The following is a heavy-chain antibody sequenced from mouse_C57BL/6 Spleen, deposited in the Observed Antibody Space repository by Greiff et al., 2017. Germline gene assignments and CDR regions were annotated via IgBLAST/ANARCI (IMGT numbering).Heavy chain of an antibody. CDR3: ARAIYYYGSSSYAMDY. J-gene: IGHJ4*01. Sequence: VQLKESGPELVKPGDSVKISCKASGYSFTGYFMNWVMQSHGKSLEWIGRINPYNGDTFYNQKFKGKATLTVDKSSSTAHMELRSLTSEDSAVYYCARAIYYYGSSSYAMDYWGQGTSVTVSS. V-gene: IGHV1-20*01. CDR1: GYSFTGYF. D-gene: IGHD1-1*01. CDR2: INPYNGDT.